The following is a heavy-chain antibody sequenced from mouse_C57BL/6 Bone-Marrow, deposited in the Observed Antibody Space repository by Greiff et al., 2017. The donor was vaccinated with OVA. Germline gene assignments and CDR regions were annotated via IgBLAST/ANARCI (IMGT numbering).Heavy chain of an antibody. CDR2: ISPYYGDA. Sequence: QVQLKESGPELVRPGVSVKISCKGSGYTFTDYAMHWVKQSHAKSLEWIGVISPYYGDASYNQKFKDKATMTVDKSSSTAYMEIARLTSEDSAVYYCARSGSSDVDYAMDYWGQGTSLTVSS. V-gene: IGHV1-67*01. CDR3: ARSGSSDVDYAMDY. J-gene: IGHJ4*01. D-gene: IGHD1-1*01. CDR1: GYTFTDYA.